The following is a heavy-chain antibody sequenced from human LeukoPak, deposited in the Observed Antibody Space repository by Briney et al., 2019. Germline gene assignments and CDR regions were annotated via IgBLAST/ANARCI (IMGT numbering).Heavy chain of an antibody. CDR1: GGSFSGYY. V-gene: IGHV4-34*01. CDR3: ARSRVVRYSSGWDY. CDR2: INHSGST. J-gene: IGHJ4*02. Sequence: PSETLSLTCAVYGGSFSGYYWSWIRQPPVKGLEWIGEINHSGSTNYNPSLKSRVTISVDTSKNQFSLKLSSVTAADTAVYYCARSRVVRYSSGWDYWGQGTLVTVSS. D-gene: IGHD6-19*01.